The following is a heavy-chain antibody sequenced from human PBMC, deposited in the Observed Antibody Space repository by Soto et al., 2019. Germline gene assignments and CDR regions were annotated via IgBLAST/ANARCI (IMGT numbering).Heavy chain of an antibody. V-gene: IGHV1-8*01. CDR1: GYTFTSYD. CDR2: MNPNSGNT. D-gene: IGHD3-22*01. J-gene: IGHJ6*02. CDR3: ARGQLSGYSYYYYGMDV. Sequence: ASVKVSCKASGYTFTSYDINWVRQATGQGLEWMGWMNPNSGNTGYAQKFQGRVTMTRNTSISTAYMELSSLRSEDTAVYYCARGQLSGYSYYYYGMDVWGQGITVTVSS.